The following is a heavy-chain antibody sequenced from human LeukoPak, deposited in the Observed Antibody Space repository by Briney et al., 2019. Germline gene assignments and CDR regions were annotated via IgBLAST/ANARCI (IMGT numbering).Heavy chain of an antibody. V-gene: IGHV4-4*07. J-gene: IGHJ5*02. CDR2: IYTSGST. CDR1: GGSISSYY. Sequence: PSETLSLTCTVSGGSISSYYWSWIRQPAGKGLEWIGRIYTSGSTNYNPSLKSRVTMSVDTSKNQFSLKLSSVTAADTAVYYCARDRSDFWSGYYISRESWFDPWGQGTLVTVSS. CDR3: ARDRSDFWSGYYISRESWFDP. D-gene: IGHD3-3*01.